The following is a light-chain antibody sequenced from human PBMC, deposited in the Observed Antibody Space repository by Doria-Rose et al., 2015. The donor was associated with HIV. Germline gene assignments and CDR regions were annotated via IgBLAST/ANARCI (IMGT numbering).Light chain of an antibody. J-gene: IGKJ3*01. Sequence: EIVMTQSPESLGMSLGERATLNCKSNQSLLYTSKNYLAWYQQKPGQPPNLLSYWASTRQSGVPARFSGSGSGTDFTLTISSLEAEDVAVYYCQQYYDTPSFGPGTTVDIK. CDR1: QSLLYTSKNY. V-gene: IGKV4-1*01. CDR2: WAS. CDR3: QQYYDTPS.